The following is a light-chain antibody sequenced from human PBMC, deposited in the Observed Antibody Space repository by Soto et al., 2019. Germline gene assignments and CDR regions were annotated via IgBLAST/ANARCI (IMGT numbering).Light chain of an antibody. CDR3: QQLNSYPIAT. J-gene: IGKJ4*01. CDR2: AAS. CDR1: QDISNF. Sequence: DIQLTQSPSFLSASVGDRVTITCRVSQDISNFLAWYQQKPGKAPKLLIYAASTLQSGVPSRFSGSGSGREFTLTISSLQPEDFATYHCQQLNSYPIATFGGGTKVDIK. V-gene: IGKV1-9*01.